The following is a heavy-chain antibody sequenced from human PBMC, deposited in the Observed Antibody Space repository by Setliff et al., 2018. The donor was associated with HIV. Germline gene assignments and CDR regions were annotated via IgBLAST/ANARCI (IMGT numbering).Heavy chain of an antibody. J-gene: IGHJ4*02. CDR2: ISYDGTSK. CDR3: AKGCGGAGFCYYADY. Sequence: AGGSLRLSCAASGFTFSTHGMHWVRQAPGKGLEWVAIISYDGTSKHYADYVKGRFTISRDNSKNTLYLHMNNLRGDDTAVYYCAKGCGGAGFCYYADYWGQGTVVTVSS. V-gene: IGHV3-30*18. D-gene: IGHD2-21*01. CDR1: GFTFSTHG.